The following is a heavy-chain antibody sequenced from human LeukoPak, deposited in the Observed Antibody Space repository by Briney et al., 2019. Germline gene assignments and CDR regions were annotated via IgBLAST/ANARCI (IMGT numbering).Heavy chain of an antibody. J-gene: IGHJ4*02. CDR3: AGAPYASNLDY. CDR2: IYYSGST. D-gene: IGHD2-2*01. V-gene: IGHV4-61*08. Sequence: PSETLSLTCTVSGGSISSGDYYWSWIRQPPGKGLEWIGYIYYSGSTDYNPSLKSRVTISVDTSKNQFSLRLSSVTAADTAVYYCAGAPYASNLDYWGQGTLVTVSS. CDR1: GGSISSGDYY.